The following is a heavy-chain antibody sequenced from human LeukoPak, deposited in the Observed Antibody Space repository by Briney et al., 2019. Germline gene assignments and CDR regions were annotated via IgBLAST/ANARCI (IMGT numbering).Heavy chain of an antibody. D-gene: IGHD6-19*01. CDR3: AKTPRIAVAPLRFDY. J-gene: IGHJ4*02. CDR2: ISYDGSNK. V-gene: IGHV3-30-3*01. Sequence: GGSLRLSCAASGFTFSSYAMHWVRQAPGKGLEWVAVISYDGSNKYYADSVKGRFTISRDNSKNTLYLQMNSLRAEDTAVYYCAKTPRIAVAPLRFDYWGQGTLVTVSS. CDR1: GFTFSSYA.